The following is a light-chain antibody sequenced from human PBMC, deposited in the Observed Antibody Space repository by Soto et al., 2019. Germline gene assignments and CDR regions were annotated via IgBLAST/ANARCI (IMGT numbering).Light chain of an antibody. V-gene: IGKV1-9*01. J-gene: IGKJ4*01. Sequence: IQLTQSSSSLSASVGDRVTITCRASQGISSYLAWYQQKPGKAPKLLIYAASTLQSGVPSRFSGSGSGTDFTLTISSLQPEDFANYYCQQLNSYPLTFGGGTKVEIK. CDR1: QGISSY. CDR3: QQLNSYPLT. CDR2: AAS.